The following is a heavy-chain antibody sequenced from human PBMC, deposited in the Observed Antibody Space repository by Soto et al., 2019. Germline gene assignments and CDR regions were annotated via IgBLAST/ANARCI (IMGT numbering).Heavy chain of an antibody. D-gene: IGHD3-16*01. CDR2: IYDGGGS. J-gene: IGHJ5*02. CDR1: GASVTSGLYY. CDR3: ARADGREFDYDDVWGTRGDWFDP. V-gene: IGHV4-61*01. Sequence: QVQLQESGPGLVKPAETLSLTCSVSGASVTSGLYYWTWIWQPPGRGLEWMGFIYDGGGSNYSPSLRGRVTMSVDSSKHQFSLNLTSVTAADTAVYYCARADGREFDYDDVWGTRGDWFDPWGQGTLVTVSS.